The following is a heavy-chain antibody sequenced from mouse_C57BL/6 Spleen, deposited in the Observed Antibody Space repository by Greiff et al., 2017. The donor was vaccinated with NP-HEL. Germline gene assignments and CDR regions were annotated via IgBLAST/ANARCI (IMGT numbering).Heavy chain of an antibody. D-gene: IGHD1-2*01. CDR2: ISDGGSYT. J-gene: IGHJ2*01. Sequence: EVQRVESGGGLVKPGGSLKLSCAASGFTFSSYVMSWVRQTPEKRLEWVATISDGGSYTYYPDNVKGRFTISRDNAKNNLYLQMSHLKSEDTAMYYCARDITTAGNYFDYWGQGTTLTVSS. CDR1: GFTFSSYV. CDR3: ARDITTAGNYFDY. V-gene: IGHV5-4*01.